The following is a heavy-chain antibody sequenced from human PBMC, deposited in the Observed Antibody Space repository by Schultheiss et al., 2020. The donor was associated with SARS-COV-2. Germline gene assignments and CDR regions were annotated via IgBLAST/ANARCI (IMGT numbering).Heavy chain of an antibody. V-gene: IGHV3-53*01. J-gene: IGHJ4*02. CDR2: IYSGGST. CDR1: GFTFSSYS. Sequence: GSLRLSCAASGFTFSSYSMNWVRQAPGKGLEWVSVIYSGGSTYYADSVKGRFTISRDNSKNTLYLQMNSLRAEDTAVYYCAREVGYYFDYWGQGTLVTVSS. CDR3: AREVGYYFDY. D-gene: IGHD1-14*01.